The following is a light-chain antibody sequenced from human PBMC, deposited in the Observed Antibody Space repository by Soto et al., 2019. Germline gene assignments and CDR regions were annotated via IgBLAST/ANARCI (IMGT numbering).Light chain of an antibody. J-gene: IGKJ1*01. V-gene: IGKV3D-20*01. CDR3: QQYGSSPWT. CDR1: QSVNSDY. CDR2: DAS. Sequence: EIVLTQSPVTLSFSRGERATLSCGVSQSVNSDYLAWYQQKPGLAPRLLMFDASSRANGIPDRFRGSGSVTDFTLTISSLEPEDFAVYYCQQYGSSPWTFGQGTKVDIK.